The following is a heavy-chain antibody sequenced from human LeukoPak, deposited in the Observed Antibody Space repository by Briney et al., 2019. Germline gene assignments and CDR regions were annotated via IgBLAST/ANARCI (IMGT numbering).Heavy chain of an antibody. CDR1: GGTFSSYA. CDR2: ISAYNGNT. D-gene: IGHD3-9*01. V-gene: IGHV1-18*01. Sequence: ASVKVSCKASGGTFSSYAISWVRQAPGQGLEWMGWISAYNGNTNYAQKLQGRVTMTTDTSTSTAYMELRSLRSDDTAVYYCALYDILTGSFDYWGQGALVTVSS. J-gene: IGHJ4*02. CDR3: ALYDILTGSFDY.